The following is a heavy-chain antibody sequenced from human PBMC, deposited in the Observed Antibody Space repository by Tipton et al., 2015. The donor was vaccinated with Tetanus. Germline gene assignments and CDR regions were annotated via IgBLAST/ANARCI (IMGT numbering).Heavy chain of an antibody. D-gene: IGHD2-15*01. CDR3: TRVYWSGGGGVTCCFDH. V-gene: IGHV3-30-3*01. J-gene: IGHJ4*03. CDR1: GFTFSSFG. CDR2: ISYDGSNK. Sequence: SLRLSCAASGFTFSSFGMQWVRQAPGKGLEWVAVISYDGSNKYYGDSVKGRFTISRDNSNKTLNLQMNSLRLEDTAVYYCTRVYWSGGGGVTCCFDHWGPGSLVTVSS.